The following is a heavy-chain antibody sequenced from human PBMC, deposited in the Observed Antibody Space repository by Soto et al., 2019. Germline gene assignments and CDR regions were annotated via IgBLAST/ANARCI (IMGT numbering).Heavy chain of an antibody. J-gene: IGHJ4*02. CDR3: AKEGSGYPSDY. CDR1: GFTFSSYG. CDR2: ISYDGSNK. D-gene: IGHD3-22*01. Sequence: GGSLRLSCAASGFTFSSYGMHWVRQAPGKGLEWVAVISYDGSNKYYADSVKGRFTISRDNSKNTLYLQMNSLRAEDTAVYYCAKEGSGYPSDYWGQGTLVTVSS. V-gene: IGHV3-30*18.